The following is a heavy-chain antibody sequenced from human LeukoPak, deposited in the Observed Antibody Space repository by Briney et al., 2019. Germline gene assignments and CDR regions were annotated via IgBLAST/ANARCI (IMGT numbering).Heavy chain of an antibody. V-gene: IGHV3-30*18. Sequence: GGSLRLSCAASGFTFRSYGMHWVRQAPGKGLEWVAVISYDVGVKFYADSVKGRFTISRDNSKNTLYLQMNSLRAEDTAVYYCAKDEGDSGYSGYDSRPSFDYWGQGTLVTVSS. CDR3: AKDEGDSGYSGYDSRPSFDY. CDR2: ISYDVGVK. J-gene: IGHJ4*02. D-gene: IGHD5-12*01. CDR1: GFTFRSYG.